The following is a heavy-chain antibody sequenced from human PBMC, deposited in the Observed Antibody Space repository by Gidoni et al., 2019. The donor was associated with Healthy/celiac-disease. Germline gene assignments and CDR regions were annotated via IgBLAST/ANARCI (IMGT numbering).Heavy chain of an antibody. CDR3: ARGGVAVAGLGFDY. V-gene: IGHV4-39*01. CDR2: IYYSGST. D-gene: IGHD6-19*01. CDR1: GGSISSSSYS. Sequence: QLQLQESGPGLVKPSETLSITCTVSGGSISSSSYSWGWIRQPPGKGLEWFGSIYYSGSTYYNPSLKSRVTISVDTSKNQFSLKLSSVTAADTAVYYCARGGVAVAGLGFDYWGQGPLVTVSS. J-gene: IGHJ4*02.